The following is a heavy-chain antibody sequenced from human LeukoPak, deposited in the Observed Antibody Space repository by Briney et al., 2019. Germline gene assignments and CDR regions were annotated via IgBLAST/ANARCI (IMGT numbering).Heavy chain of an antibody. CDR1: GYSISSGYY. D-gene: IGHD3-10*01. CDR3: ARARGGLGGFDY. V-gene: IGHV4-38-2*02. Sequence: SETLSLTCTVSGYSISSGYYWGWIRQPPGKGLEWIGSIYHSGSTYYNPSLKSRVTISVDTSKNQFSLKLSSVTAADTAVYYCARARGGLGGFDYWGQGTLVTVSS. CDR2: IYHSGST. J-gene: IGHJ4*02.